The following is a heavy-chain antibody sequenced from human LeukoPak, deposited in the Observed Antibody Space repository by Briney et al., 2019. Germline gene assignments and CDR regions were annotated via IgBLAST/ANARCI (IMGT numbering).Heavy chain of an antibody. Sequence: GGSLGLSCAASGFTFSSYWMNWVRQAPGKGLEWLANIRQDGSEKYYVDSVKGRFTISRDNAKKSLYLQLNSLRAEDTAVYYCARTWSNWFDPWGQGTLVTVSS. CDR1: GFTFSSYW. CDR3: ARTWSNWFDP. J-gene: IGHJ5*02. CDR2: IRQDGSEK. D-gene: IGHD2-15*01. V-gene: IGHV3-7*01.